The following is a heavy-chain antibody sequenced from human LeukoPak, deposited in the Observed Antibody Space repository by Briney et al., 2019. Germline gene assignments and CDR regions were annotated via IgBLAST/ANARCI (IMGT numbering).Heavy chain of an antibody. CDR1: GFSFTSYW. CDR2: IYPGDSDI. CDR3: ARQPIAATGTRAFDI. V-gene: IGHV5-51*01. J-gene: IGHJ3*02. D-gene: IGHD6-13*01. Sequence: GEALHISCQGSGFSFTSYWIAWVRPMPGKGLEWMGIIYPGDSDIRYSPSFQGQVTISADKSITTAYLQCSSLKASDTAMYYCARQPIAATGTRAFDIWGQGTMVTVSS.